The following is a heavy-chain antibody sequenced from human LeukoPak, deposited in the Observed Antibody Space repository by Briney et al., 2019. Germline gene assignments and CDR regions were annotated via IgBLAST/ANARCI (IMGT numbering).Heavy chain of an antibody. CDR2: ILFDGSNK. Sequence: QAGGSLRLSCAASGFSFSRYGMHWVRQAPGKGLEWVAFILFDGSNKYYTDSVKGRFTISRDDSKNTLFLQMKSLRAEDTAVYYCAKVNNFDCGSTTCYFEYWGQGTLVTVSS. V-gene: IGHV3-30*02. CDR1: GFSFSRYG. CDR3: AKVNNFDCGSTTCYFEY. J-gene: IGHJ4*02. D-gene: IGHD2-2*01.